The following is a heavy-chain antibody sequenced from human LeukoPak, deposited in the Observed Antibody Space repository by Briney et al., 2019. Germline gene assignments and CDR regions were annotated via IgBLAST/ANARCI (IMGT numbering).Heavy chain of an antibody. V-gene: IGHV3-30*02. CDR1: GIDFRASG. Sequence: GGSLRLSCAASGIDFRASGMHWVRQAPGMGLEWVTFIQTDGSDKYYAASVAGRFTISRDNSKNTFYLHMNSLRPDDTALYYCAREGGTVVAGRFDYWGQGTLVTVSS. J-gene: IGHJ4*02. CDR3: AREGGTVVAGRFDY. D-gene: IGHD2-2*01. CDR2: IQTDGSDK.